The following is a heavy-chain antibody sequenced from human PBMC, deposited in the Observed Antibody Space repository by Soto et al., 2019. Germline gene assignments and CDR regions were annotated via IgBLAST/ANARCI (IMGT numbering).Heavy chain of an antibody. V-gene: IGHV4-39*01. CDR3: ARLYSGYDLYLDY. CDR1: GGSIISSTYY. J-gene: IGHJ4*02. CDR2: IYYSGTT. Sequence: KTSETLSLTCAVSGGSIISSTYYWYWIRQPPGKGLEWIGTIYYSGTTYYNPSLESRVYISVDTSKNQFSLKLSSVTAADTAVYYCARLYSGYDLYLDYWGQGTLVTVSS. D-gene: IGHD5-12*01.